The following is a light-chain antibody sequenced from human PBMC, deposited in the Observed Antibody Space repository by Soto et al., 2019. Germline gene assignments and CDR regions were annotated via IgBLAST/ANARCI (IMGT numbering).Light chain of an antibody. CDR2: DAS. CDR1: QSISTG. J-gene: IGKJ1*01. CDR3: HQYNNYSWT. Sequence: DIHMTPSPPTLEASPGSRVTLACLASQSISTGLAWYQQTPRTAANLLIYDASRLEGGVTSRFCGSGSGADFIPTISSLEPYDFATFYCHQYNNYSWTFGQGTKVDIK. V-gene: IGKV1-5*01.